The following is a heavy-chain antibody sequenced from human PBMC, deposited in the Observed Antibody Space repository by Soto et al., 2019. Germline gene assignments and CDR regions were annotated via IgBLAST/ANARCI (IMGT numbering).Heavy chain of an antibody. Sequence: SSETLSLTCTVSGGSISSSSYYWGWIRQPPGKGLEWIGSIYYSGSTYYNPSLKSRVTISVDTSKNQFSLKLSSVTAADTAVYYCARQAVVAPAATYFDYWGQGTLVTVSS. V-gene: IGHV4-39*01. D-gene: IGHD2-2*01. J-gene: IGHJ4*02. CDR3: ARQAVVAPAATYFDY. CDR2: IYYSGST. CDR1: GGSISSSSYY.